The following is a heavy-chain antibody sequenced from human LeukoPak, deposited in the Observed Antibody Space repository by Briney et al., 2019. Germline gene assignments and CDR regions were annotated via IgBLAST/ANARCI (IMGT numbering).Heavy chain of an antibody. V-gene: IGHV3-23*01. D-gene: IGHD3-3*01. Sequence: GGSLRLSCAASGFTFSSYAMSWVRQAPGKGLEWVSDISGSGGSTYYADSVKGRFTISRDNAKNTLYLQMNSLRAEDTAVYYCAKDSRYTTYDFWSGYTIDYWGQGTLVTVSS. J-gene: IGHJ4*02. CDR2: ISGSGGST. CDR1: GFTFSSYA. CDR3: AKDSRYTTYDFWSGYTIDY.